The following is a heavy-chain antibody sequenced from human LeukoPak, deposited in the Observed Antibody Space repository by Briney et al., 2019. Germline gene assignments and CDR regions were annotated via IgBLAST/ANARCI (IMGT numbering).Heavy chain of an antibody. CDR2: IYHSGST. V-gene: IGHV4-30-2*01. CDR1: GGSISSGDYY. CDR3: ARAPGLYYYYGMDV. J-gene: IGHJ6*02. Sequence: SETLSLTCTVSGGSISSGDYYWSWIRQPPGKGLEWIGYIYHSGSTYYNPSLKSRVTISVDRSKNQFSLKLSSVTAADTAVYYCARAPGLYYYYGMDVWGQGTTVTVSS.